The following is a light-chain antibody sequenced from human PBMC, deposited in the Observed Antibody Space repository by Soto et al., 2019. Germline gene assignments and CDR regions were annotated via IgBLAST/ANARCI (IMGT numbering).Light chain of an antibody. V-gene: IGKV3-20*01. CDR3: QQYVSSPCA. Sequence: EMVLAQSPGTLSLSPGERATLSCRASQSVTNSFLAWYQQKPGQAPRLLIYGASRRATGIPDRFTGSGSGTDFTLTISRLEPEDFVVYYCQQYVSSPCAFGQGTKVEI. CDR2: GAS. J-gene: IGKJ1*01. CDR1: QSVTNSF.